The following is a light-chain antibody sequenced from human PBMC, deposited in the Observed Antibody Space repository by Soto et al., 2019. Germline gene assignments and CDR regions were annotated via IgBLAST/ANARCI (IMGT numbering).Light chain of an antibody. CDR2: EVS. Sequence: QSALTQPASVSRAPGQSITISCTRTSSDVGGYNYVSWYQQHPGKAPKLMIYEVSNRPSGVSNRFSGSKSGNTASLTISGLQAEDEADYYCSSYTRNSTLVFGGGTKLTVL. V-gene: IGLV2-14*01. CDR3: SSYTRNSTLV. CDR1: SSDVGGYNY. J-gene: IGLJ2*01.